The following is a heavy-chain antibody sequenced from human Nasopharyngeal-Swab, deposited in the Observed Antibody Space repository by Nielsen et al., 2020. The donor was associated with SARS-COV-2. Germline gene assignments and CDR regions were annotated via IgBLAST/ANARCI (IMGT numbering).Heavy chain of an antibody. CDR3: VRDSPMTRAVIVEY. CDR1: GDSIGSGKYY. J-gene: IGHJ4*02. V-gene: IGHV4-61*02. Sequence: SETLSLTCTVSGDSIGSGKYYWGWIRHSAGKGLEWLGRIDTSGTTYNPSLKSRVTMSLDTSKNEFSLKVNSVTAADTAVYYCVRDSPMTRAVIVEYWGQGTLVTVSS. D-gene: IGHD3-10*01. CDR2: IDTSGT.